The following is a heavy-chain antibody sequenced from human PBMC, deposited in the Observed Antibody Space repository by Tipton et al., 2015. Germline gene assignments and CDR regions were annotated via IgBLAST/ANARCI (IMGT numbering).Heavy chain of an antibody. J-gene: IGHJ4*02. Sequence: QSGAEVKKPGSSMKVSCKASGGTFSNSAITWVRQAPGQGLEWMGGIIPMFGTPNYAQKFQDRVTITADKSTSTAYMELNSLRSDDTAVYYCARDRRDGYNGYFTDYWGPGTLVTVSS. D-gene: IGHD5-24*01. V-gene: IGHV1-69*06. CDR2: IIPMFGTP. CDR3: ARDRRDGYNGYFTDY. CDR1: GGTFSNSA.